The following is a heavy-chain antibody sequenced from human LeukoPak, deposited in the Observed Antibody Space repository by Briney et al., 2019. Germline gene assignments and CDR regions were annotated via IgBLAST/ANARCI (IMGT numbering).Heavy chain of an antibody. CDR3: ARGDPLGKQNDY. CDR2: INHSGST. CDR1: GGSFSGYY. V-gene: IGHV4-34*01. J-gene: IGHJ4*02. Sequence: SETLSLTCAVYGGSFSGYYWSWIRQPPGKGLEWIGEINHSGSTNYNPSLKSRVTISVDTSKNQFSLKLSFVTAADTAVYYCARGDPLGKQNDYWGQGTLVTVSS.